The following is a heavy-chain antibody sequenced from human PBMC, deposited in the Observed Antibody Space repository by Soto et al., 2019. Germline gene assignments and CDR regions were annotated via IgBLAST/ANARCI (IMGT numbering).Heavy chain of an antibody. Sequence: PGGSLRLSCAASGFTFSSYAMSWVRQAPGKGLEWVSAISGSGGSTYYADSVKGRFTISRDNSKNTLYLQMNSLRAEDTAVYYCAKELAVTPTVYYYYGMDVWGQGTTVTVSS. D-gene: IGHD4-17*01. J-gene: IGHJ6*02. CDR1: GFTFSSYA. CDR2: ISGSGGST. V-gene: IGHV3-23*01. CDR3: AKELAVTPTVYYYYGMDV.